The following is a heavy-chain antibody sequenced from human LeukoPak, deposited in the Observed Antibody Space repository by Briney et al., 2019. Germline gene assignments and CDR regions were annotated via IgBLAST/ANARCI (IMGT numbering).Heavy chain of an antibody. CDR1: GFTFSSFG. D-gene: IGHD2-21*02. V-gene: IGHV3-23*01. CDR2: ISGSGSIT. J-gene: IGHJ4*02. Sequence: GGSLRLSCAASGFTFSSFGMSWVRQAPGKGLEWVSTISGSGSITYYADSMKGRFTISRDNSKNTLYLQVNSLRAEDTAVYYCAKDLWSVVTLTLDYWGQGTLVTVSS. CDR3: AKDLWSVVTLTLDY.